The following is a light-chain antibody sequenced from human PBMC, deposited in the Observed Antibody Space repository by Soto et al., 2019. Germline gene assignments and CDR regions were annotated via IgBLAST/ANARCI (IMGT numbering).Light chain of an antibody. V-gene: IGKV3-15*01. CDR2: GAS. CDR1: QSVRSY. J-gene: IGKJ2*01. CDR3: QERSKWPLYT. Sequence: EVVMTQSPATLSVSAGERATLSCGASQSVRSYLAWYQQKPGQAPRLLIHGASTRAPGIPARFSGSGSGTDFTLTISSLQSEDSAIYYCQERSKWPLYTFGQGTKLEIK.